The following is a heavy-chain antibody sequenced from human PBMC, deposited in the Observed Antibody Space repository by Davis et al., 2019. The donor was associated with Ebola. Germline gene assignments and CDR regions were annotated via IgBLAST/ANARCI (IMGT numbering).Heavy chain of an antibody. J-gene: IGHJ3*02. CDR3: ASLRRTITGMDDGFDI. D-gene: IGHD2-8*02. CDR2: IYTGDSDT. Sequence: GESLKISCKASGNSFISHWIGWLRQMPGKGLYWMGIIYTGDSDTRYSPSFRGQVTISAAKSMKTAFLQWSSLKASDSGMYYCASLRRTITGMDDGFDIWGQGTMVTVSS. V-gene: IGHV5-51*01. CDR1: GNSFISHW.